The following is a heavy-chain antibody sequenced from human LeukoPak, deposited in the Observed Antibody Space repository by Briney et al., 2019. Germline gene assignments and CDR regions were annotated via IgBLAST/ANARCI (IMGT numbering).Heavy chain of an antibody. CDR2: IYYSGST. J-gene: IGHJ4*02. D-gene: IGHD6-19*01. V-gene: IGHV4-59*12. CDR1: GGSISSYY. CDR3: ARFSGWFY. Sequence: SETLSLTCTVSGGSISSYYWSWIRQPPGKGLEWIGYIYYSGSTNYNPSLKSRVTISVDTSKNQFSLKLSSVTAADTAVYYCARFSGWFYWGQGTLVTVSS.